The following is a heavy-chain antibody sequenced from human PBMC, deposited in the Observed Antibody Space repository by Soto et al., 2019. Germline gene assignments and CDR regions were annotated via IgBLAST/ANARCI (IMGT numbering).Heavy chain of an antibody. CDR1: GYTFTSYY. D-gene: IGHD3-3*01. V-gene: IGHV1-46*01. CDR2: INPSGGST. J-gene: IGHJ6*02. Sequence: ASVKVSCKASGYTFTSYYMHWVRQAPGQGLEWMGIINPSGGSTSYAQKFQGRVTMTRDTSTSTVYMELSSLRSEDTAMYYCARDPAYDFWSGYPYYYYYGMDVWGQGTTVTVSS. CDR3: ARDPAYDFWSGYPYYYYYGMDV.